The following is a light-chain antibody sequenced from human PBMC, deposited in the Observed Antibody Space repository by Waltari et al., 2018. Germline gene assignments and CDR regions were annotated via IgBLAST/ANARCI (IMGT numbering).Light chain of an antibody. J-gene: IGLJ2*01. CDR3: CSYAGSSSVV. Sequence: QSALTQPASVSGSPGQSITISCTGTSSDVGSYNLVSWYQQHPGNAPKRMIYEGSKRHSGVCNRFSSSKSGNTAYLTIAGLQAEDEADYYCCSYAGSSSVVFGGGTKLTVL. CDR1: SSDVGSYNL. V-gene: IGLV2-23*01. CDR2: EGS.